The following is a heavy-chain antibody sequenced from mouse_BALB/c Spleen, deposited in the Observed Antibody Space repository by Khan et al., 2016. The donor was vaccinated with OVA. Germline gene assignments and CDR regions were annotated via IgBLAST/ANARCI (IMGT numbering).Heavy chain of an antibody. D-gene: IGHD2-4*01. Sequence: EVKLLESGPGLVKPSQSLSLTCTVTGYSITSEYTWNWIRQFPGNKLEWMGFISYSGNTRYNPSLKSRISITRDTSKNQFFLQLNSVTSEDTATYYCARKDYYDYDLFPYWGQGTLVTVSA. CDR3: ARKDYYDYDLFPY. J-gene: IGHJ3*01. V-gene: IGHV3-2*02. CDR1: GYSITSEYT. CDR2: ISYSGNT.